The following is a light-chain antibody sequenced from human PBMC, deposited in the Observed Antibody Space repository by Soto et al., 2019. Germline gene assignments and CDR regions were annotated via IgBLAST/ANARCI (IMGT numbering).Light chain of an antibody. CDR1: QSVSSF. Sequence: EIVMTQSPATLSVSPGDSVTLSCRASQSVSSFLAWSQHKPGQPPRLLIYGASTRATGVTARFCGSWSGTVFTITISSLTSEDFAVYFCQHGSDWPLFTFGRGTRLEIK. J-gene: IGKJ5*01. CDR2: GAS. CDR3: QHGSDWPLFT. V-gene: IGKV3-15*01.